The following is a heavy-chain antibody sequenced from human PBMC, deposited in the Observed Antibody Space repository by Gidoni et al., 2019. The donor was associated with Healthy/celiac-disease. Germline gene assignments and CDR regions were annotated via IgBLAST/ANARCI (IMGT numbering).Heavy chain of an antibody. J-gene: IGHJ4*02. CDR1: GFTVSSHA. Sequence: EVQLLESGGGLVQPGGALRLSCAASGFTVSSHAMSWVRQAPGKGLEWVSAISGSGGSTYYADSVKGRFTISRDNSKNTLYLQMNSLRAEDTAVYYCAKGPYDFWSGYYRSDYWGQGTLVTVSS. CDR2: ISGSGGST. V-gene: IGHV3-23*01. D-gene: IGHD3-3*01. CDR3: AKGPYDFWSGYYRSDY.